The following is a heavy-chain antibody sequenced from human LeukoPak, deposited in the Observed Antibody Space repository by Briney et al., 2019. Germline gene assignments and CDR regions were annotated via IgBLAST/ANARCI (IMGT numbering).Heavy chain of an antibody. D-gene: IGHD3-16*02. Sequence: ASVKVSCKASGYTFTSYYMHWARQAPGQGLEWMGIINPSGGSTSYAQKFQGRVTMTRDTSTSTVYMELSSLRSEDTAVYYCARMLRPEGELSLEDWFDPWGQGTLVTVSS. CDR3: ARMLRPEGELSLEDWFDP. CDR2: INPSGGST. CDR1: GYTFTSYY. J-gene: IGHJ5*02. V-gene: IGHV1-46*01.